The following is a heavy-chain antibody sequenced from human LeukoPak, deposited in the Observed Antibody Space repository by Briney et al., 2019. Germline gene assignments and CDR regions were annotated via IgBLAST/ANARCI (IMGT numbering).Heavy chain of an antibody. Sequence: ASVEVSCKASGYTFTSYGISWVRQAPGQGLEWMGWISAYNGNTNYAQKLQGRVTMTTDTSTSTAYMELRSLRSDDTAVYYCARVLSRSYGDYHDAFDIWGQGTMVTVSS. V-gene: IGHV1-18*01. J-gene: IGHJ3*02. CDR1: GYTFTSYG. D-gene: IGHD4-17*01. CDR2: ISAYNGNT. CDR3: ARVLSRSYGDYHDAFDI.